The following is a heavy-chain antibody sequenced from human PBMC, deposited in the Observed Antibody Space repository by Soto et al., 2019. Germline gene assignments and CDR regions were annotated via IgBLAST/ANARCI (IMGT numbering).Heavy chain of an antibody. V-gene: IGHV3-30-3*01. D-gene: IGHD2-21*02. Sequence: QVQLVESGGGVVQPGRSLRLSCSASGFTFSDYALHWVRQARGKGLEWVAVISDDGINKYIADSVKGRFIISRVNSKNTVFLQMSSLGPEDTAIYYCARRLTASVTAMGYWGQGTLVTVSS. J-gene: IGHJ1*01. CDR3: ARRLTASVTAMGY. CDR2: ISDDGINK. CDR1: GFTFSDYA.